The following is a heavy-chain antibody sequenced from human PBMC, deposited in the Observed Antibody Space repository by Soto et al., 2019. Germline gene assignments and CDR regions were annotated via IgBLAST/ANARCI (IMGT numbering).Heavy chain of an antibody. Sequence: GGSLRLSCAASGFTFSGSDMHWVRQASGKGLEWVGRMRTKDNNYASAYAASVNGRFTISRDDSKNTAYLQMNSLKSEDTAVYYCSRRKDTAFDYWGQGTLVTVSS. CDR2: MRTKDNNYAS. D-gene: IGHD5-18*01. CDR3: SRRKDTAFDY. V-gene: IGHV3-73*01. CDR1: GFTFSGSD. J-gene: IGHJ4*02.